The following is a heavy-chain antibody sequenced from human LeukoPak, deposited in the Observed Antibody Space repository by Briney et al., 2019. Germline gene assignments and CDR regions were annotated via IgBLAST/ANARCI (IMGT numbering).Heavy chain of an antibody. V-gene: IGHV4-59*05. CDR1: GGSISSYY. CDR3: ARYDSGEFDY. D-gene: IGHD3-10*01. J-gene: IGHJ4*02. CDR2: IYYSGST. Sequence: SETLSLTCTVSGGSISSYYWSWFRLPPGQGLEWIGSIYYSGSTYYNPSLKSRVTISVGTSKNQFSLKLSSVTAADTAVYYCARYDSGEFDYWGQGTLVIVSS.